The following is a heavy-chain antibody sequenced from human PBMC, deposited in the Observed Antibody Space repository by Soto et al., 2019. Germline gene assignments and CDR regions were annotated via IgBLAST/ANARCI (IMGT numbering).Heavy chain of an antibody. Sequence: EVQLVESGGGLVKPGGSLRLSCAASGFTFSSYSMNWVRQAPGKGLEWVSSISSSSSYIYYADSVKCRFTISRDNAKNSLYLQMNSLRAEDTAVYYCARGGIAARWDYGMDVWGQGTTVTVSS. D-gene: IGHD6-6*01. CDR3: ARGGIAARWDYGMDV. J-gene: IGHJ6*02. V-gene: IGHV3-21*01. CDR1: GFTFSSYS. CDR2: ISSSSSYI.